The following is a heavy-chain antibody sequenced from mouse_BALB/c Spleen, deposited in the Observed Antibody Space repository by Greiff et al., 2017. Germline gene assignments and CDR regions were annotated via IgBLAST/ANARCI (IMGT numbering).Heavy chain of an antibody. V-gene: IGHV1-4*01. CDR2: INPSSGYT. CDR3: ARPNWDEGGFDY. D-gene: IGHD4-1*01. J-gene: IGHJ2*01. Sequence: VKLMESGAELARPGASVKMSCKASGYTFTSYTMHWVKQRPGQGLEWIGYINPSSGYTNYNQKFKDKATLTADKSSSTAYMQLSSLTSEDSAVYYCARPNWDEGGFDYWGQGTTLTVSS. CDR1: GYTFTSYT.